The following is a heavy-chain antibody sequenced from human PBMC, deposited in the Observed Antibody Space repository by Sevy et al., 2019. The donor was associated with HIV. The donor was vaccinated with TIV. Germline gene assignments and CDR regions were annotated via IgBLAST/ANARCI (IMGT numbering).Heavy chain of an antibody. CDR3: ARGKWFKCFDY. D-gene: IGHD3-10*01. Sequence: ASVKVSCKASGYTITTYHMHWVRQAPGQGLEWMGIINPSGGDTDYEQKFQGRVTLTRDTSTSTVYMELSGLKSEDTAVYYWARGKWFKCFDYWGQGTLVTVSS. J-gene: IGHJ4*02. CDR1: GYTITTYH. CDR2: INPSGGDT. V-gene: IGHV1-46*01.